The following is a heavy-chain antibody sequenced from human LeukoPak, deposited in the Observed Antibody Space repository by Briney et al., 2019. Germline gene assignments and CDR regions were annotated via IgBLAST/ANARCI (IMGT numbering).Heavy chain of an antibody. V-gene: IGHV1-2*02. Sequence: ASVKVSCKASGYTFTGYYIHWVRQAPGQGLEWMGWINPNSGGTNYAQKFQGRVTMTRDTSISTAYMELRRLRSDDTAVYYCARGIRTNWYFDRWGRGTLVTVSS. CDR3: ARGIRTNWYFDR. CDR2: INPNSGGT. D-gene: IGHD3-10*01. J-gene: IGHJ2*01. CDR1: GYTFTGYY.